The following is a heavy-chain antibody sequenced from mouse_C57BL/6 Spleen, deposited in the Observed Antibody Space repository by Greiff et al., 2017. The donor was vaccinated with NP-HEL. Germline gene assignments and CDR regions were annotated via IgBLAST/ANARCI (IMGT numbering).Heavy chain of an antibody. V-gene: IGHV5-9-1*02. CDR2: ISSGGDYI. D-gene: IGHD6-1*01. CDR1: GFTFSSYA. Sequence: EVQGVESGEGLVKPGGSLKLSCAASGFTFSSYAMSWVRQTPEKRLEWVAYISSGGDYIYYADTVKGRFTISRDNARNTLYLQMSSLKSEDTAMYYCTRASRGYYAMDYWGQGTSVTVSS. CDR3: TRASRGYYAMDY. J-gene: IGHJ4*01.